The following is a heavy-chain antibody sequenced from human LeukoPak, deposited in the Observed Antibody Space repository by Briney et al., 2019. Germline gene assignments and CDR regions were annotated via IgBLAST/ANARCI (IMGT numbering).Heavy chain of an antibody. J-gene: IGHJ4*02. D-gene: IGHD6-19*01. CDR2: IYYSGST. Sequence: PSETLSLTCTVSGGPISSYYWSWIRQPPGKGLEWIGYIYYSGSTNYNPSLKSRVTISVDTSKNQFSLKLSSVTAADTAVYYCARETEWLIDYWGQGTLVTVSS. CDR1: GGPISSYY. CDR3: ARETEWLIDY. V-gene: IGHV4-59*01.